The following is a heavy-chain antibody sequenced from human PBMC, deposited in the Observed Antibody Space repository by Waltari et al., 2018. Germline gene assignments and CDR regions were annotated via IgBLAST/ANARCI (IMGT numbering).Heavy chain of an antibody. CDR1: GCSFRRVA. CDR3: ARVGGVDY. V-gene: IGHV3-30-3*01. Sequence: QVQLVESGGGVVQLGGSLRLAWAASGCSFRRVAMHWVRQAPGKGPEWVAVISYDGSNKYYADSVKGRFTISRDNSKNTLYLQMNSLRAEDTAVYYCARVGGVDYWGQGTLVTVSS. CDR2: ISYDGSNK. D-gene: IGHD3-10*01. J-gene: IGHJ4*02.